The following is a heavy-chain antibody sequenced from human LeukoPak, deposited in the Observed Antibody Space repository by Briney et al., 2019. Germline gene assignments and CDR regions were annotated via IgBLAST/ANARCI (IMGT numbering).Heavy chain of an antibody. D-gene: IGHD3-3*01. Sequence: GGSLRLSCAASGFTFSSYATSWVRQAPGKGLEWVSAISGSGGSTYYADSVKGRFTISRDNSKNTLYLQMNSLRSEDTAVYYCAKGYYDFWSGQTPLSPLDIWGQGTMVTVSS. CDR3: AKGYYDFWSGQTPLSPLDI. V-gene: IGHV3-23*01. CDR1: GFTFSSYA. J-gene: IGHJ3*02. CDR2: ISGSGGST.